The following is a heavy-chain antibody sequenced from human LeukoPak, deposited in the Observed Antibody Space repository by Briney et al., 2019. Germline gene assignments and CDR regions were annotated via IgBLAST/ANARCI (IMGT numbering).Heavy chain of an antibody. J-gene: IGHJ4*02. CDR1: GGTFSSYP. V-gene: IGHV1-69*13. CDR3: ARNSRVASTSGLNY. Sequence: ASVTVSCKVSGGTFSSYPISWVRQAPGQGLEWMGEITPIFGEAQNAEKFQGRVTITADDPTSTVYMELTSLRLDDTAMYYCARNSRVASTSGLNYWGQGTLVTVSS. D-gene: IGHD5-12*01. CDR2: ITPIFGEA.